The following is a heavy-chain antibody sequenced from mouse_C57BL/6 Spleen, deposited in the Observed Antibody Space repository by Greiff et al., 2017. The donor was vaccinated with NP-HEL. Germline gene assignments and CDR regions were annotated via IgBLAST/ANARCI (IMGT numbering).Heavy chain of an antibody. CDR1: GYTFTSYW. V-gene: IGHV1S81*02. Sequence: VQLQQSGAELVKAGASVKMSCKASGYTFTSYWMHWVKQRLGQGLEWFAETNPTNGRTYYNETFKSKATLTVDKSSSTAYMLLSGPTFADSAVYYCARIKKIVDTYFDYGGQSTTHTVSS. CDR3: ARIKKIVDTYFDY. J-gene: IGHJ2*01. D-gene: IGHD1-1*01. CDR2: TNPTNGRT.